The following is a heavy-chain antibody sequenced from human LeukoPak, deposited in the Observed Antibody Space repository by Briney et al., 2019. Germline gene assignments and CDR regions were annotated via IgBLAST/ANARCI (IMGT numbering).Heavy chain of an antibody. D-gene: IGHD4-11*01. Sequence: SETLSLTCAVYGGSFIGYYWSWIRQPPGKGLQWIGEINHSGSTNYNPSLIIRVTISVDTSKNQFSLKLSSVTAADTAVYYCARGVYSYYYYGMDVWGQGTTVTVSS. CDR2: INHSGST. CDR1: GGSFIGYY. J-gene: IGHJ6*02. CDR3: ARGVYSYYYYGMDV. V-gene: IGHV4-34*01.